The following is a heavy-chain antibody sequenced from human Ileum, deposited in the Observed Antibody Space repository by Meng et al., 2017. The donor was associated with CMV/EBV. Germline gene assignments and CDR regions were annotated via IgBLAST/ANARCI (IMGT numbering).Heavy chain of an antibody. D-gene: IGHD4/OR15-4a*01. CDR1: GITLSAYA. V-gene: IGHV3-23*03. J-gene: IGHJ5*02. CDR3: AKHVAGPNKGWFDP. Sequence: GGSLRLSCAASGITLSAYAVTWVRQAPGKGLEWVSMVYSSATSTFYADSVRGRFTISRDNSKNTVYLQMNNLRAEDTALYYCAKHVAGPNKGWFDPWGQGTLVTV. CDR2: VYSSATST.